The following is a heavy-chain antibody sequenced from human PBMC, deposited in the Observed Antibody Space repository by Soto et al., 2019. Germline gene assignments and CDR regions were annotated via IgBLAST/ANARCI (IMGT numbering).Heavy chain of an antibody. Sequence: RILSYAASGFTFISYGVHWVRQAPGKGLEWVAVIWYDGSTIYYADSVKGRFTISRDNAKNSLYLQMNSLRDEDTAVYYCARDRGIVGANYYYYGMDVWGQGTTVTVSS. J-gene: IGHJ6*02. CDR3: ARDRGIVGANYYYYGMDV. V-gene: IGHV3-33*01. CDR1: GFTFISYG. D-gene: IGHD1-26*01. CDR2: IWYDGSTI.